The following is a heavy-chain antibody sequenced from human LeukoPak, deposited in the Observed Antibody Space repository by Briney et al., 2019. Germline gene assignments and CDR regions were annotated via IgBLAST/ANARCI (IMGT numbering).Heavy chain of an antibody. CDR1: GGTFSSYA. D-gene: IGHD3-3*01. CDR2: IIPIFGTA. Sequence: ASVKVSCKASGGTFSSYAISWVRQAPGQGLEWMGGIIPIFGTANYAQKFQGRVTITADESTSTAYMELSSLRSEDTAVYYCARASMYDFWSGYPTYFDYWGQGTLVTVSS. CDR3: ARASMYDFWSGYPTYFDY. V-gene: IGHV1-69*13. J-gene: IGHJ4*02.